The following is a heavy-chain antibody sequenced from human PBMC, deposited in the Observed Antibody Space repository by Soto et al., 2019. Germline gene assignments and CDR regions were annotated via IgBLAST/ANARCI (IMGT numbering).Heavy chain of an antibody. J-gene: IGHJ5*02. V-gene: IGHV4-31*03. CDR2: VYYSGSS. CDR3: AKLSCTSSTCYFPGWFDP. D-gene: IGHD2-2*01. Sequence: PSATLSLTCTVSGDSISGGASFWSWIRQPPGKGLEWIANVYYSGSSYYNPSLNSRLTISVDTTKNQFSLQLKSMTAADTAVYYCAKLSCTSSTCYFPGWFDPWGQGTLVTVSS. CDR1: GDSISGGASF.